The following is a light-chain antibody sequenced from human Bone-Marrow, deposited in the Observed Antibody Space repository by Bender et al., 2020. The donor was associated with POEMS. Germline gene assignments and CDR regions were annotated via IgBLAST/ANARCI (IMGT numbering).Light chain of an antibody. Sequence: QSVLPQPPSVSGAPGQRVTISCTGSTSNIGADYDVHWYQQLPGTAPKLLIYGNTNRPSGVPERFSGSKSGTSAYLAITGLQAEDEADYYCQSYDSSLSRYVFGTGTQVTVL. V-gene: IGLV1-40*01. CDR2: GNT. CDR1: TSNIGADYD. J-gene: IGLJ1*01. CDR3: QSYDSSLSRYV.